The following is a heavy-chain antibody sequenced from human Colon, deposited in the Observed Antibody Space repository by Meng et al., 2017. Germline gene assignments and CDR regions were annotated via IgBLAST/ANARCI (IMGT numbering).Heavy chain of an antibody. D-gene: IGHD4-17*01. Sequence: GESLKISCVTSGFTFSTSWMSWVRQAPGVGLEVVANIKQDGSEKSYVDSVRGRFTISRGNAKNSLYLQMNSLRAEDTAVYYCARDLFLSGLRLAFDYWGQGTPVTVSS. J-gene: IGHJ4*02. CDR2: IKQDGSEK. CDR3: ARDLFLSGLRLAFDY. V-gene: IGHV3-7*01. CDR1: GFTFSTSW.